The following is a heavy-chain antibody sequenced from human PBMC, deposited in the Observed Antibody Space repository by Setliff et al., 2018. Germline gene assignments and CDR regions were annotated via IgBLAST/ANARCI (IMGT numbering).Heavy chain of an antibody. CDR2: ISYSSGSI. CDR3: VRGGFGFCSSTTCQWGYYSMDV. D-gene: IGHD2-2*03. V-gene: IGHV3-48*01. CDR1: GFTFSSYS. Sequence: LRLSCEASGFTFSSYSMNWVRQAPGKGLEWVAHISYSSGSISYADSVKGRFTISRDNAKNSLYLQMNSLRAEDTAIYYCVRGGFGFCSSTTCQWGYYSMDVWGKGTTVTVSS. J-gene: IGHJ6*03.